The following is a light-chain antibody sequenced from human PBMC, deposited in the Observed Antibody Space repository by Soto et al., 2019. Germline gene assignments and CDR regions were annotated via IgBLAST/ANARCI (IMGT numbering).Light chain of an antibody. J-gene: IGKJ5*01. V-gene: IGKV3-11*01. CDR1: QSVSRY. Sequence: ELVLTPSPATLSLSPGERATLSCRASQSVSRYLAWYQQKPGQAPMLLIYYASNRATGIPARFSGSGSGTDFTLTITILEPEDFAVYYCQQRSNWTPITFGQGTRLEIK. CDR2: YAS. CDR3: QQRSNWTPIT.